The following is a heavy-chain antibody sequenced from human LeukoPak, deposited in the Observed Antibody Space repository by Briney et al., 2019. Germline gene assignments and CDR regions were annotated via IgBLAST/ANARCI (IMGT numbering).Heavy chain of an antibody. CDR2: INQDGSVK. J-gene: IGHJ6*02. CDR1: GFTFSSYW. Sequence: GGSLRLSFSASGFTFSSYWMSWVRQAPGKGLEWVANINQDGSVKYHVDSVKGRFTISRDNARNSLYLQMNSLRAEDTAVYYCARGGNDYGGKKSPYYYYGMDVWGQGTTVTVSS. D-gene: IGHD4-23*01. CDR3: ARGGNDYGGKKSPYYYYGMDV. V-gene: IGHV3-7*01.